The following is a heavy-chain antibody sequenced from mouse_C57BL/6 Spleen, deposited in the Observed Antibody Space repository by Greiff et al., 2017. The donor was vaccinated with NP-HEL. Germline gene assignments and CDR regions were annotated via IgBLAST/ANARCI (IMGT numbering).Heavy chain of an antibody. CDR2: IYPGDGDT. CDR1: GYAFSSYW. D-gene: IGHD2-12*01. CDR3: ARPYDEDPWYFDY. V-gene: IGHV1-80*01. Sequence: QVQLQQSGAELVKPGASVKISCKASGYAFSSYWMNWVKQRPGKGLEWIGQIYPGDGDTNYNGKFKGKATLTADKSSSTAYMQLSSLTSEDSAVYFCARPYDEDPWYFDYWGQGTTLTVSS. J-gene: IGHJ2*01.